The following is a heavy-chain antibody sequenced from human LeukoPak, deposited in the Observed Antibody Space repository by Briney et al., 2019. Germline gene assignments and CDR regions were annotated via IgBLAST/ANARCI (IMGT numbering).Heavy chain of an antibody. J-gene: IGHJ6*01. Sequence: SETLSLTCAVSGYSLSSGYYWGWIRQSPGKGLEWLGSIHYSGGTYYNPSLEGRVTISEDTSKNHLSLRLSSVTAADTAVYYCGRNRWFGKLHLDVGGKGPTVTVSS. V-gene: IGHV4-38-2*01. D-gene: IGHD3-10*01. CDR2: IHYSGGT. CDR3: GRNRWFGKLHLDV. CDR1: GYSLSSGYY.